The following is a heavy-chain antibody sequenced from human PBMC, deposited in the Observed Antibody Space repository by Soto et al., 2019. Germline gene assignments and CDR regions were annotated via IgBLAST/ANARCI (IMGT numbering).Heavy chain of an antibody. CDR3: ARASSTVTTRTNWFDP. CDR1: GGSLSSGGYS. Sequence: NPSETLSLTRAVSGGSLSSGGYSWSWIRQPPGKGLEWIGYLYHSGSTYYNPSLKSRVTISVDRSTNQFSLKLSSVTAADTGVYYCARASSTVTTRTNWFDPWGQGTLVTVS. CDR2: LYHSGST. V-gene: IGHV4-30-2*01. J-gene: IGHJ5*02. D-gene: IGHD4-17*01.